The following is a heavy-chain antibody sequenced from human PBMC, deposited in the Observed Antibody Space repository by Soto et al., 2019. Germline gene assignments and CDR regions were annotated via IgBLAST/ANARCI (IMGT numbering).Heavy chain of an antibody. V-gene: IGHV3-23*01. CDR2: ISGSGGST. CDR1: GFTFSSYA. D-gene: IGHD2-8*02. J-gene: IGHJ6*02. CDR3: AKARPKEVVSRYYYGMDV. Sequence: HPGGSLRLSFAASGFTFSSYAMSWVRQAPGKGLEWVSAISGSGGSTYYADSVKGRFTISRDNSKNTLYLQMNSLRAEDTAVYYFAKARPKEVVSRYYYGMDVWSQGTTVTVSS.